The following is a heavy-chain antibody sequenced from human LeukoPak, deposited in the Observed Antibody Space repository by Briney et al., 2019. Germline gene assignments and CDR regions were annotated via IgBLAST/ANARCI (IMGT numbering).Heavy chain of an antibody. D-gene: IGHD6-19*01. CDR3: ARSIAVAGGGFDY. J-gene: IGHJ4*02. Sequence: ASVKVSCKASGYTFTSYGISWVRQAPGQGLEWMGWISAYNGNTNYAQKFQGRVTMTRDTSTSTVYMELSSLRSEDTAVYYCARSIAVAGGGFDYWGQGTLVTVSS. V-gene: IGHV1-18*01. CDR1: GYTFTSYG. CDR2: ISAYNGNT.